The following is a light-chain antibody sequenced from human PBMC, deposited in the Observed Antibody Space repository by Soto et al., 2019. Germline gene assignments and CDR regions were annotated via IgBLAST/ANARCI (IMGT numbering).Light chain of an antibody. Sequence: EVVLAQSPGTLSLSPGERATLSCSASQSVTRNYLAWYQQKLGQSPRLLIYGASSRATGIPDRFSGSGSGTDFTLTINRLEPEDFAVYYCQQYGNLPWTFGEGTKVEVK. CDR2: GAS. CDR1: QSVTRNY. CDR3: QQYGNLPWT. V-gene: IGKV3-20*01. J-gene: IGKJ1*01.